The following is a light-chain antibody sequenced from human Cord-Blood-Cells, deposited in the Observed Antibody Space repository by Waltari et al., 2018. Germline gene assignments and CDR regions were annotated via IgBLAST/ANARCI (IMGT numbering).Light chain of an antibody. V-gene: IGLV3-21*04. CDR2: CNS. CDR3: QVWDGSSDDYV. Sequence: SYVLPQPPSVSAAPGTKSRLTCGGDHSVSTSVHWYQQKPGQAPVLVIYCNSDRHSGIPERFSGSNSGNTATLTISRVEAEDEADYYCQVWDGSSDDYVFGTGTKVTVL. J-gene: IGLJ1*01. CDR1: HSVSTS.